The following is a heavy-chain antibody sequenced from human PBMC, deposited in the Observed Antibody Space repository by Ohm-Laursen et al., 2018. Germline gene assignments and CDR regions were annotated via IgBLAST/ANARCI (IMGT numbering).Heavy chain of an antibody. Sequence: SLRLSCAASGFTFSSYSMNWVRQAPGKGLEWVSSISSSSSYIYYADSVKGRFTISRDNSKNTLYLQMNSLRAEDTAVYYCAKDQGATTTGDAFDIWGQGTMVTVSS. J-gene: IGHJ3*02. V-gene: IGHV3-21*01. D-gene: IGHD5-24*01. CDR1: GFTFSSYS. CDR3: AKDQGATTTGDAFDI. CDR2: ISSSSSYI.